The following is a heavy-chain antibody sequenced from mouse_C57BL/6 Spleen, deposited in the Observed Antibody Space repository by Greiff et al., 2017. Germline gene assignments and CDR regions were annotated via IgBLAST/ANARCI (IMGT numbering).Heavy chain of an antibody. CDR3: ARLITTVVATNVRYAMDY. Sequence: EVKLVESGGGLVKPGGSLKLSCAASGFTFSDYGMHWVRQAPEKGLEWVAYISSGSSTIYYADTVKGRFTISRDNAKNTLFLQMTSLRYEDTAMYYCARLITTVVATNVRYAMDYWGQGTSGTVSS. D-gene: IGHD1-1*01. V-gene: IGHV5-17*01. CDR2: ISSGSSTI. CDR1: GFTFSDYG. J-gene: IGHJ4*01.